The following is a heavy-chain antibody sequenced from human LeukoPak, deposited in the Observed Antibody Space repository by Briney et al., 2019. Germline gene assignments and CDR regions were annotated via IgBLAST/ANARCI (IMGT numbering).Heavy chain of an antibody. D-gene: IGHD6-13*01. J-gene: IGHJ4*02. CDR1: GYSISSNYY. CDR2: IYHSGSR. V-gene: IGHV4-38-2*02. CDR3: ARLALASHSSSLRPLP. Sequence: SETLSLTCSVPGYSISSNYYWSWMRQPPGKGLEWIGSIYHSGSRYDNLSLKSRATISVDTSKNQFSLKLSSVTAADTAVYYCARLALASHSSSLRPLPWGQGTLVTVSS.